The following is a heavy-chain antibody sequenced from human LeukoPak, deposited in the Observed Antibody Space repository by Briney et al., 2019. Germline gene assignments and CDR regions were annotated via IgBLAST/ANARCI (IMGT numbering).Heavy chain of an antibody. CDR2: ISSSSSYI. V-gene: IGHV3-21*01. CDR3: ARESYDSSGYDFDY. D-gene: IGHD3-22*01. J-gene: IGHJ4*02. Sequence: GGSLRLSCAASGFTFSSYSMNWVRQAPGKGLEWVSSISSSSSYIYYADSVKGRFTIPRDNAKNSLYLQMNSLRAEDTAVYYCARESYDSSGYDFDYWGQGTLVTVSS. CDR1: GFTFSSYS.